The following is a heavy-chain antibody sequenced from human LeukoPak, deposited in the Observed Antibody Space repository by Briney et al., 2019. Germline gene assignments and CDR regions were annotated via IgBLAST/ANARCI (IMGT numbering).Heavy chain of an antibody. CDR2: IYHSGST. D-gene: IGHD6-13*01. CDR1: GGSISSSNW. CDR3: ARKYSSSWYSRLNLSPYFDY. Sequence: TSETLSLTCAVSGGSISSSNWWSWVRPPPGKGLEWIGEIYHSGSTNYNPSLKSRVTISVDKSKNQFSLKLSSVTAADTAVYYCARKYSSSWYSRLNLSPYFDYWGQGTLVTVSS. V-gene: IGHV4-4*02. J-gene: IGHJ4*02.